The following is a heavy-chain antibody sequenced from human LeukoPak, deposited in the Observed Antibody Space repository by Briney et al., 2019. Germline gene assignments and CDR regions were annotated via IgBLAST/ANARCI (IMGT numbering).Heavy chain of an antibody. Sequence: GGSLRLSCAASGFTFSSYWMNWVRQAPGKGLVWVSRIASDGSSTTYADSVKGRFSISRDNAKNTLYLQMNSLRVEDTAVYYCARGGPHGIDYGGQGTLVTVSS. V-gene: IGHV3-74*01. CDR2: IASDGSST. J-gene: IGHJ4*02. CDR1: GFTFSSYW. D-gene: IGHD1-26*01. CDR3: ARGGPHGIDY.